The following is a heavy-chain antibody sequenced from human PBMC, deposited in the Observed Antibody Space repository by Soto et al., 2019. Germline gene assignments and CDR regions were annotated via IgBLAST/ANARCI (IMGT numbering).Heavy chain of an antibody. V-gene: IGHV4-31*03. CDR3: ARAVVVVVAATHIDY. CDR2: IYYSGST. CDR1: GVSISSGGYY. D-gene: IGHD2-15*01. Sequence: PSETLSLTCTVSGVSISSGGYYWSWIRQHPGKGLEWIGYIYYSGSTYYNPSLKSRVTISVDTSKNQFSLKLSSVTATDTAVYYCARAVVVVVAATHIDYWGQGTLVTVSS. J-gene: IGHJ4*02.